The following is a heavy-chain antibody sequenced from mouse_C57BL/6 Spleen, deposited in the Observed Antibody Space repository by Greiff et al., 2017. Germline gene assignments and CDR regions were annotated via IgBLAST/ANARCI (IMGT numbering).Heavy chain of an antibody. CDR1: GFNIKDDY. Sequence: EVQLQESGAELVRPGASVKLSCTASGFNIKDDYMHWVKQRPEQGLEWIGWIDPENGDTEYASKFQGKATITADTSSNTAYLQLSSLTSEDTAVYYCTTGSIFFAYWGQGTLVTVSA. V-gene: IGHV14-4*01. CDR2: IDPENGDT. CDR3: TTGSIFFAY. J-gene: IGHJ3*01. D-gene: IGHD2-10*02.